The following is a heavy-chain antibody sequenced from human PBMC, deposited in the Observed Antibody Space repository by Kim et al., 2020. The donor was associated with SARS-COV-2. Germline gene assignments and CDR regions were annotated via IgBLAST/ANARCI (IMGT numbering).Heavy chain of an antibody. CDR2: FDLEEPEI. CDR1: GYTLSDLS. J-gene: IGHJ3*02. CDR3: ATASLCDKISCYALDAFDI. D-gene: IGHD3-16*01. V-gene: IGHV1-24*01. Sequence: ASVKVSCKVSGYTLSDLSIHWVRQVPGRGLEWMGGFDLEEPEIIYAQTFQARLTMSEDTSTDTAYMELSSLRSDDTAVYYCATASLCDKISCYALDAFDIWGQGTMVTVSS.